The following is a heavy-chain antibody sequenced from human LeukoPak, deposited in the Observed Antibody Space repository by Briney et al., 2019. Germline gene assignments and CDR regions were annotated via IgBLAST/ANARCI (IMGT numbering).Heavy chain of an antibody. J-gene: IGHJ4*02. D-gene: IGHD3-22*01. V-gene: IGHV3-21*01. CDR3: ARVGYYYDSSGYLFDY. CDR2: ISSSSSYI. CDR1: GFTFSSYS. Sequence: GSLRLSCAASGFTFSSYSMNWVRQAPGKGLEWVSSISSSSSYIYYADSVKGRFTISRDNAKNSLYLQMNSLRAEDTAVYYCARVGYYYDSSGYLFDYWGQGTLAFVSS.